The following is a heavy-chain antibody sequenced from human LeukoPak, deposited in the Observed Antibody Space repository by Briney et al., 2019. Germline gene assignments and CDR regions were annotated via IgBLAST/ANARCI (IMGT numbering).Heavy chain of an antibody. J-gene: IGHJ4*02. V-gene: IGHV4-39*01. CDR3: AAGYYDSSGPGNYFDY. D-gene: IGHD3-22*01. CDR2: IYYSGST. Sequence: SETLSLTCTVSGGSISSSSYYWGWIRQPPGKGLERIGSIYYSGSTYYNPSLKSRVTISVDTSKNQFSLKLSSVTAADTAVYYCAAGYYDSSGPGNYFDYWGQGTLVTVSS. CDR1: GGSISSSSYY.